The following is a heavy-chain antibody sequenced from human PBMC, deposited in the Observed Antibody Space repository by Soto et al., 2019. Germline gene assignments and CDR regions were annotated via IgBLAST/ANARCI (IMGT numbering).Heavy chain of an antibody. Sequence: DVQLVETGGGLIQPGGSLRLSCAASGFIVSSSYMSWVRQAPGKGLEWVSVIYSDGRTYYADSVKGRFTISRDNSKNTLYLQMNSLSAEDTAVYYCARCSGWYGQCYFDCWGQGTLVTVPS. D-gene: IGHD6-13*01. V-gene: IGHV3-53*02. CDR2: IYSDGRT. J-gene: IGHJ4*02. CDR1: GFIVSSSY. CDR3: ARCSGWYGQCYFDC.